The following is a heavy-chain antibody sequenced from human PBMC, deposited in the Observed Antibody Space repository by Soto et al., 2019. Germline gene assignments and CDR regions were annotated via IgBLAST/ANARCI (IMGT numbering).Heavy chain of an antibody. CDR2: ISPYKGNT. J-gene: IGHJ4*02. CDR3: VRDLDGSGSYYTDH. CDR1: GYTFTSCG. Sequence: ASVKVSCKASGYTFTSCGISWVRQAPGQGLEWMGWISPYKGNTNYAQKLQGRVTMTTDTSTSTAYMELRSLRSDDAAVYYCVRDLDGSGSYYTDHWGQGTLVTVSS. V-gene: IGHV1-18*01. D-gene: IGHD3-10*01.